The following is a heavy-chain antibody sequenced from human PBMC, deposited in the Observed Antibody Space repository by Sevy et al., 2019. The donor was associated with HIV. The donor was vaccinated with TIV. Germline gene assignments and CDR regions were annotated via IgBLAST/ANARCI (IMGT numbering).Heavy chain of an antibody. J-gene: IGHJ4*02. CDR3: VVENHLDNYPLPNAYYTPSFDF. D-gene: IGHD3-3*01. CDR2: FDPADGGT. V-gene: IGHV1-24*01. CDR1: EYTFTKLS. Sequence: ASVKVSCKISEYTFTKLSIHWVRQARGEGLQWMGGFDPADGGTIYAQRFRGRLTLVADTSSDTVHMQLSGLTSEDTAVYYGVVENHLDNYPLPNAYYTPSFDFWAQGTLVTVSS.